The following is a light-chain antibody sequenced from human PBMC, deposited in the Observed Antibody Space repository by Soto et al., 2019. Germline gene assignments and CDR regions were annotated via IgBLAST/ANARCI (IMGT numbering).Light chain of an antibody. CDR1: QSVSSSY. CDR2: GAS. CDR3: QQYGSSPYT. Sequence: EIVLTQSPGTLSLSPGERATLSCRASQSVSSSYLDWYQQKPGQAPRLLIYGASSRATGIPDRFSGSGSGTDFTLTISRLEPEDFAVYYCQQYGSSPYTFGQGNKLEIK. J-gene: IGKJ2*01. V-gene: IGKV3-20*01.